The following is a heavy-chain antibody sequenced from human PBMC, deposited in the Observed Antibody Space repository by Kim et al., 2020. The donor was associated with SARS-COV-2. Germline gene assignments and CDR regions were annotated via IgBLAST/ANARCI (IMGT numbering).Heavy chain of an antibody. CDR3: ARDPARITMIGMDV. D-gene: IGHD3-22*01. J-gene: IGHJ6*02. Sequence: PSLSSRVTISVEPSKNQFSLKLSSVTAADTAVYYCARDPARITMIGMDVWGQGTTVTVSS. V-gene: IGHV4-31*02.